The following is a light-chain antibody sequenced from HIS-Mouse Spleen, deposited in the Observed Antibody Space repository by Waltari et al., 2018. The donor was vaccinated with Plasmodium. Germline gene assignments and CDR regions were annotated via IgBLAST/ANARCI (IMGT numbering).Light chain of an antibody. V-gene: IGLV3-21*03. CDR1: NIGSKS. CDR2: DGS. Sequence: SYVLTQPPSVSVAPGKTARITCGGNNIGSKSVNWYQQKPGQAPVLVVYDGSDRPSGIPERLSGSNPGNTATLTSSRVEAGDEADYYCQVWDSSSDHWVFGGGTKRTVL. CDR3: QVWDSSSDHWV. J-gene: IGLJ3*02.